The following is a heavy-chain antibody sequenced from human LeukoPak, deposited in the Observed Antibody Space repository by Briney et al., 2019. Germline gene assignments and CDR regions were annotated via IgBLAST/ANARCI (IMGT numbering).Heavy chain of an antibody. V-gene: IGHV3-23*01. D-gene: IGHD1-26*01. Sequence: GGSLRLSCAASGFTFSSYAMSWVRQAPGKGLEWVSAISGSGVVTYYADSVKGRFTVSGDNSKNTVYLQMSSLTAADTAVYYCAKDRSIGTYYTFDHWGQGTLVTVSS. CDR1: GFTFSSYA. CDR2: ISGSGVVT. CDR3: AKDRSIGTYYTFDH. J-gene: IGHJ4*02.